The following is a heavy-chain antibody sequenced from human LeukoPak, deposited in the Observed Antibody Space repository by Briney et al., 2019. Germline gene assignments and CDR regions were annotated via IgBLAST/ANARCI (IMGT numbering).Heavy chain of an antibody. CDR1: GFTFSSYS. D-gene: IGHD4-17*01. V-gene: IGHV3-21*01. CDR3: ARVPTTVPSGGFDY. Sequence: PGGSLRLTCAPSGFTFSSYSMNWVRQAPGKGLEWVSSISSSSSYIYYADSVKGRFTISRDNAKNSLYLQMNSLRAEDTAVYYCARVPTTVPSGGFDYWGQGTLVTVSS. CDR2: ISSSSSYI. J-gene: IGHJ4*02.